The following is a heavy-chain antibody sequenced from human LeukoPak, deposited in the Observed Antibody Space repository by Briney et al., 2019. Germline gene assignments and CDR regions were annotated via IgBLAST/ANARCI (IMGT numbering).Heavy chain of an antibody. CDR2: IYISGST. D-gene: IGHD6-19*01. Sequence: SQTLSLTCSVSGGSISSGSYYWSWIRQPAGKGLEWIGRIYISGSTNYNRSLKSRITISLDTSKNQFSLKLSSVTAADTAVYYCARETGYSSGWSGLGDYFDFWGQGTLVTVSS. J-gene: IGHJ4*02. V-gene: IGHV4-61*02. CDR3: ARETGYSSGWSGLGDYFDF. CDR1: GGSISSGSYY.